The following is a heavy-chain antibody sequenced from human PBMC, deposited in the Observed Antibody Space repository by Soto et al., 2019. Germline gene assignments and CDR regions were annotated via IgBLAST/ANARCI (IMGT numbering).Heavy chain of an antibody. CDR2: IKRDGRAA. Sequence: EVQLVESGGGLVQPGGSLRLSCAASGFPFSTYWMSWVRQAPGKGLEWVANIKRDGRAAWYVDSVKGRFTISRDNAKKSLYLQMNSLRVEDTAVYYCARGDYHDTSGPFSDAFDIWGQGTMVTVSS. V-gene: IGHV3-7*04. CDR3: ARGDYHDTSGPFSDAFDI. D-gene: IGHD3-22*01. CDR1: GFPFSTYW. J-gene: IGHJ3*02.